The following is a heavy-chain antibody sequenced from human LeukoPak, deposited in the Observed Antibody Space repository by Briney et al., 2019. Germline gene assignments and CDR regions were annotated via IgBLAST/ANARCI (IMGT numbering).Heavy chain of an antibody. CDR2: ISWNSGSI. Sequence: GRSLRLSCAASGFTFDDYAMHWVRQAPGKGLEWVSGISWNSGSIGYADSVKGRFTISRDNAKNSLYLQMNSLRAEDTALYYCAKGGPGAAAGYDYWGQGTLVTVSS. CDR3: AKGGPGAAAGYDY. D-gene: IGHD6-13*01. CDR1: GFTFDDYA. J-gene: IGHJ4*02. V-gene: IGHV3-9*01.